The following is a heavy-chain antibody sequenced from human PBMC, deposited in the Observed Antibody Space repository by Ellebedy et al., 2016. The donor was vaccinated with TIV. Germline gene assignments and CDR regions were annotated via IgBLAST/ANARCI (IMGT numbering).Heavy chain of an antibody. V-gene: IGHV3-7*03. CDR1: GFTFSGYW. Sequence: PGGSLRLSCAASGFTFSGYWMSWVRQAPGKGLEWVANIKQDGSEKYYVDSVKGRFTISRDNAKNSLYLQMNSLRTEDTAAYYCAKIYKTDSGWRVADYWGQGTLVTVSS. CDR3: AKIYKTDSGWRVADY. CDR2: IKQDGSEK. D-gene: IGHD6-19*01. J-gene: IGHJ4*02.